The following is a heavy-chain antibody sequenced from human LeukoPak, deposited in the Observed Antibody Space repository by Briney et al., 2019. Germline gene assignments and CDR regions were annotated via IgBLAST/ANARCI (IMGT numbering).Heavy chain of an antibody. Sequence: GGSLRLSCAASGFTFSNYGMHWVRQAPGKGLEWVALISYDGSNKYYADSVEGRFTISRDNAKNTLFLQMNTLRAEDTAVYYCARDPGYSNYIADYWGQGTLVTVSS. CDR3: ARDPGYSNYIADY. D-gene: IGHD4-11*01. V-gene: IGHV3-30*03. J-gene: IGHJ4*02. CDR1: GFTFSNYG. CDR2: ISYDGSNK.